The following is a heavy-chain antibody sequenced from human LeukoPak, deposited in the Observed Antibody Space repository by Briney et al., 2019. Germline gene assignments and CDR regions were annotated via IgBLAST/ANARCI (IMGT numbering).Heavy chain of an antibody. J-gene: IGHJ4*02. CDR1: GFTFSNAW. CDR2: ISGSGGST. Sequence: GGSLRLSCAASGFTFSNAWMSWVRQAPGKGLEWVSAISGSGGSTYYADSVKGRFTISRDNSKNTLYLQMNSLRAEDTAVYYCAKDRSPSSYDILTGYYYFDYWGQGTLVTVSS. D-gene: IGHD3-9*01. CDR3: AKDRSPSSYDILTGYYYFDY. V-gene: IGHV3-23*01.